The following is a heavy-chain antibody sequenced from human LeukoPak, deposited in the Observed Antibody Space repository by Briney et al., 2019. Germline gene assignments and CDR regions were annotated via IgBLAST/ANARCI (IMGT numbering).Heavy chain of an antibody. V-gene: IGHV3-7*01. D-gene: IGHD3-9*01. Sequence: GGSLRLSCAASGFTFSSYWMSWVRQAPGKGLEWVANIKQDGSEKYYVDSVKGRFTISRDNAKNSLYLQMNSLRAADTAVYYCARRRVLRYFDWLLRGRAFDIWGQGTMVTVSS. CDR2: IKQDGSEK. J-gene: IGHJ3*02. CDR3: ARRRVLRYFDWLLRGRAFDI. CDR1: GFTFSSYW.